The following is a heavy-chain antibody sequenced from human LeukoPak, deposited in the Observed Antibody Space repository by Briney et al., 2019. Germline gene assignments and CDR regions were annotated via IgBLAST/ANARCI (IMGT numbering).Heavy chain of an antibody. D-gene: IGHD2-15*01. V-gene: IGHV4-39*07. Sequence: SETLSLTCTVSGGSLSSYYWGWIRDPPGKGLGWIGSIYYSGNTYYNPSLKSRVTISVDTSKNQFSLKLSSVTAADTAVYYCARDTHIKGGSVDFWGQGTLVTVSS. J-gene: IGHJ4*02. CDR2: IYYSGNT. CDR1: GGSLSSYY. CDR3: ARDTHIKGGSVDF.